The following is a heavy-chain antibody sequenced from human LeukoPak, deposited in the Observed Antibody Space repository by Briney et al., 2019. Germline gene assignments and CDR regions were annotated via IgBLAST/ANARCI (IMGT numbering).Heavy chain of an antibody. Sequence: PSETLSLTCAVYGGSFSGYYWSWIRQPPGKGLEWIGEINHSGSTNYNPSLKSRVTISVDTSKNQFSLKLSSVTAADTAVYYCARDEYSSGWYGGGDYYYMDVWGKGTTVTISS. V-gene: IGHV4-34*01. CDR3: ARDEYSSGWYGGGDYYYMDV. CDR1: GGSFSGYY. D-gene: IGHD6-19*01. CDR2: INHSGST. J-gene: IGHJ6*03.